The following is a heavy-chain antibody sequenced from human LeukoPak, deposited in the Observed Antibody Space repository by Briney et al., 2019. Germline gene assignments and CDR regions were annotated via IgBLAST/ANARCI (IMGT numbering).Heavy chain of an antibody. D-gene: IGHD3-10*01. CDR2: ISSSSSTI. V-gene: IGHV3-48*01. CDR1: GFTFSSYS. J-gene: IGHJ4*02. Sequence: GGSLRLSCAASGFTFSSYSMNWVRQAPGKGLEWVSYISSSSSTIYYADSVKGRFTISRDNAKNSLYLQMNSLRAEDTAVYYRARGPPFGELFFDYWGQGTLVTVSS. CDR3: ARGPPFGELFFDY.